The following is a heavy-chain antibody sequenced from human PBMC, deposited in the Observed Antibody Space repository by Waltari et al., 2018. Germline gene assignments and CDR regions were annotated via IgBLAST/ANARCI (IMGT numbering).Heavy chain of an antibody. Sequence: QVQLVQSGAEVKKPGSSVKVSCKASGGTFSSYTISWVRQAPGQGLEWMGRIIPILGIANYAQKFQGRVTITADKSTNTAYMELSSLRSEDTAVYYCARQRGNYLYFDYWGQGTLVTVSS. V-gene: IGHV1-69*02. CDR2: IIPILGIA. J-gene: IGHJ4*02. CDR1: GGTFSSYT. D-gene: IGHD4-4*01. CDR3: ARQRGNYLYFDY.